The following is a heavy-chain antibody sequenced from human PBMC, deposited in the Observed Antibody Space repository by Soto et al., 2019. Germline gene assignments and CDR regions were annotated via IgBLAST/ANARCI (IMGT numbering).Heavy chain of an antibody. J-gene: IGHJ1*01. D-gene: IGHD2-2*01. Sequence: ASVKVSCKASGYTFTSYGISWVRQAPGQGLEWMGWISAYNGNTNYAQKLQGRVTMTTDTSTSTAYMELRSLRSDDTAVYYCACYCSSSRRPPSTLFWGQGTLGTRSS. V-gene: IGHV1-18*01. CDR2: ISAYNGNT. CDR3: ACYCSSSRRPPSTLF. CDR1: GYTFTSYG.